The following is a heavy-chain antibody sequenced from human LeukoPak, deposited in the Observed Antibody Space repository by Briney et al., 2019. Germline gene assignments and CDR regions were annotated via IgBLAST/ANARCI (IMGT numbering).Heavy chain of an antibody. CDR1: GYTFTSYY. V-gene: IGHV1-2*02. D-gene: IGHD3-3*01. CDR2: INPNSGGT. J-gene: IGHJ4*02. CDR3: ASRVGVDYDFWSGTPDY. Sequence: GASVKVSCKASGYTFTSYYMHWVRQAPGQGLEWMGWINPNSGGTNYAQKFQGRVTMTRDTSISTAYMELSRLRSDDTAVYYCASRVGVDYDFWSGTPDYWGQGTLVTVSS.